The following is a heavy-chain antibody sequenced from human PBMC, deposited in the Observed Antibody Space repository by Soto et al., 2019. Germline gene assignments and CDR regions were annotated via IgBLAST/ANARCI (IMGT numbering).Heavy chain of an antibody. CDR3: ARDNWDQYYYYYYGMDV. V-gene: IGHV4-34*01. J-gene: IGHJ6*02. CDR2: INHSGST. CDR1: GGSFSGYY. D-gene: IGHD1-1*01. Sequence: LSLTCAVYGGSFSGYYWSWIRQPPGKGLEWIGEINHSGSTNYNPSLKSRVTISVDTSKNQFSLKLSSVTAADTAVYYCARDNWDQYYYYYYGMDVWGQGTTVTVSS.